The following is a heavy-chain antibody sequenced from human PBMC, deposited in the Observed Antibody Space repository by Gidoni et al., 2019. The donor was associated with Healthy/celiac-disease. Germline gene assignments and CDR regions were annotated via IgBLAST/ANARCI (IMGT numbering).Heavy chain of an antibody. D-gene: IGHD3-3*01. CDR3: ARALFGVAPEGDV. Sequence: TFSRYDMHWVHQATGKGLEWFSAIGTAGDTYYSGSVKGRFTISRENAKNSLYLQMNSLRAGDTAVYYCARALFGVAPEGDVWGKGTTVTVSS. J-gene: IGHJ6*04. V-gene: IGHV3-13*01. CDR1: TFSRYD. CDR2: IGTAGDT.